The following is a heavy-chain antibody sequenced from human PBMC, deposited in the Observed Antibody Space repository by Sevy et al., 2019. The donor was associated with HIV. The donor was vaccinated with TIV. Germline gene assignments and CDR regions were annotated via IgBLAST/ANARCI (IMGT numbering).Heavy chain of an antibody. J-gene: IGHJ6*02. Sequence: GGSLRLSCVASGFTFNSYAMSWVRQAPGKGLQRISVISGSGGTTFYADSVKGRFTISRDNSRNTVFLQMNSLRAEDTAAYYCARRPDLGEVIPTGVMNVWGQGTTVTVSS. CDR1: GFTFNSYA. D-gene: IGHD3-3*01. CDR2: ISGSGGTT. V-gene: IGHV3-23*01. CDR3: ARRPDLGEVIPTGVMNV.